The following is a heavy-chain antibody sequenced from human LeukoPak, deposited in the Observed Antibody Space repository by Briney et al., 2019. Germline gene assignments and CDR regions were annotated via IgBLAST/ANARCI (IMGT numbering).Heavy chain of an antibody. D-gene: IGHD6-19*01. CDR1: GFTFSSYG. CDR2: IWYDGSNK. J-gene: IGHJ3*02. Sequence: GGPLRLSCAASGFTFSSYGMHWVRQAPGKGLEWVAVIWYDGSNKYYADSVKGRFTISRDNSKNTLYLQMNSLRAEDTAVYYCTQWLDAFDIWGQGTMVTVSS. V-gene: IGHV3-33*01. CDR3: TQWLDAFDI.